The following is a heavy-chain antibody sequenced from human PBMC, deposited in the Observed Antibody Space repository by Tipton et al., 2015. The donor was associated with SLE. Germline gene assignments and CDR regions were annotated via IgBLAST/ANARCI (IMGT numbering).Heavy chain of an antibody. V-gene: IGHV4-34*01. CDR2: IYHSGST. CDR1: GGSFSGYY. J-gene: IGHJ4*02. CDR3: ARVGAAAGTDY. D-gene: IGHD6-13*01. Sequence: TLSLTCAVYGGSFSGYYWSWIRQPPGKGLEWIGSIYHSGSTYYNPSLKSRVTISVDTSKNQFSLKLSSVTAADTAVYYCARVGAAAGTDYWGQGTLVTVSS.